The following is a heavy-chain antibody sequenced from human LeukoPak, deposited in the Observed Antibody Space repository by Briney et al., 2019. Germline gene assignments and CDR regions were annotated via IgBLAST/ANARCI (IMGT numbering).Heavy chain of an antibody. Sequence: GRPLRLSCAASGFTFSDYYMSWIRQAPGKGLEWVSYISSSGSTIYYADSVKGRFTISRDNAKNSLYLQMNSLRSEDTAVYYCARDRARAVGKSTWFDPWVQGTLVTVSS. CDR3: ARDRARAVGKSTWFDP. J-gene: IGHJ5*02. CDR1: GFTFSDYY. D-gene: IGHD3-10*01. CDR2: ISSSGSTI. V-gene: IGHV3-11*04.